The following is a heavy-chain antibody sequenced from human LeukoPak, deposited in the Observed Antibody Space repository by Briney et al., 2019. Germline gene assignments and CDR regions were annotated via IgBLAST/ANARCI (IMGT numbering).Heavy chain of an antibody. V-gene: IGHV4-59*11. CDR3: ARCSTYSSGYQY. D-gene: IGHD6-19*01. Sequence: PSATLSLTCTVSGDSITSHYWSWIRQPPGKGLEWIGYVDNSGSSSYNPSLKSRVSMSVDTSKKEFSLRLNSVTAADTAVYYCARCSTYSSGYQYWGRGTLVTVSS. CDR1: GDSITSHY. CDR2: VDNSGSS. J-gene: IGHJ4*02.